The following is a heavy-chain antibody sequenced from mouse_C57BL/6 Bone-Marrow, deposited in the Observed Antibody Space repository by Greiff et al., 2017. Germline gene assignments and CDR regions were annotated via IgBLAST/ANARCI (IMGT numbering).Heavy chain of an antibody. CDR2: IDPSDSYT. CDR1: GYTFTSYW. CDR3: ALDDDDEAWFAY. V-gene: IGHV1-69*01. J-gene: IGHJ3*01. Sequence: QVQLQQPGAELVMPGASVKLSCKASGYTFTSYWMHWVKQRPGQGLEWIGEIDPSDSYTNYNQKFKGKSTLTVDKSSSTAYMQLSSLTSADSAVDYCALDDDDEAWFAYWGQGTMVTVSA. D-gene: IGHD2-4*01.